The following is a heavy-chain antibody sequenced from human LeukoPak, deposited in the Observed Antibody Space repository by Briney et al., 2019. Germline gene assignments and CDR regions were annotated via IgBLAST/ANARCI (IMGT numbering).Heavy chain of an antibody. CDR3: AKVGSSYCSSTSCRTFDC. Sequence: GGSLRLSCAASGFTFSSYAMHWVRQAPGKGLEWVAVISYDGSIEDYADSVKGRFTIPRDNSKNTLYLQVHSLRAEDTAVYYCAKVGSSYCSSTSCRTFDCWGQGTLVTVSS. D-gene: IGHD2-2*01. CDR1: GFTFSSYA. CDR2: ISYDGSIE. J-gene: IGHJ4*02. V-gene: IGHV3-30-3*01.